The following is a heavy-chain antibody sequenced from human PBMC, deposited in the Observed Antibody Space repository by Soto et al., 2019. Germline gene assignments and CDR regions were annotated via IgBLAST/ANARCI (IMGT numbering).Heavy chain of an antibody. CDR1: GFSVNTVGVG. Sequence: QITLKESGPTLVKPTQTLTLTCTFSGFSVNTVGVGVGWIRQPPGKALEWLALIYWDDDKHYSPSLKCRLTITKHPSTNQVVLTLTTLDPVDTATYSCARQRGDGVGELLSRSLDSWGQGTLVTISS. CDR2: IYWDDDK. V-gene: IGHV2-5*02. CDR3: ARQRGDGVGELLSRSLDS. J-gene: IGHJ4*02. D-gene: IGHD3-10*01.